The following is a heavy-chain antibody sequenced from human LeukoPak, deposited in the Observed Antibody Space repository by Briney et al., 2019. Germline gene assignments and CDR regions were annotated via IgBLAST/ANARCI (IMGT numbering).Heavy chain of an antibody. V-gene: IGHV4-38-2*02. D-gene: IGHD3-22*01. J-gene: IGHJ4*02. CDR1: GYSISSGYY. Sequence: SETLSLTCTASGYSISSGYYWGWIRQPPGKGLEWIGSIYHSGSTYYNPSLKSRVTISVDTSKNQFSLKLSSVTAADTAVYYCASIGGYYYFFDYWGQGTLVTVSS. CDR3: ASIGGYYYFFDY. CDR2: IYHSGST.